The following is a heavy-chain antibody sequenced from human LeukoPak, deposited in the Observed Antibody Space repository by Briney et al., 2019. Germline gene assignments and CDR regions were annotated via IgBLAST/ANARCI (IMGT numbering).Heavy chain of an antibody. CDR1: GYTFTGYY. CDR2: INPNSGGT. J-gene: IGHJ4*02. Sequence: ASVKVSCKASGYTFTGYYMHWVRQAPGQGLEWMGWINPNSGGTNYAQKFQGGVTMTRDTSISTAYMELSRLRSDDTAVYYCARELGVGITMIVVVTHFDYWGQGALVTVSS. CDR3: ARELGVGITMIVVVTHFDY. D-gene: IGHD3-22*01. V-gene: IGHV1-2*02.